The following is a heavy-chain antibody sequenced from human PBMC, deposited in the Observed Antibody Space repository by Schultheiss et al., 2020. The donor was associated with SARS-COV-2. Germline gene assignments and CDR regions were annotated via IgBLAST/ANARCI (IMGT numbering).Heavy chain of an antibody. CDR2: INPKSGDA. V-gene: IGHV1-2*02. Sequence: ASVKVSCKTSGYTFIAYFIYWVRQAPGQGLEWMGWINPKSGDASYAQKFQGRVTMTRDTSISTAYMELSRLRSDDTAVYYCARGSGSYDYWGQGTLVTVSS. CDR1: GYTFIAYF. CDR3: ARGSGSYDY. D-gene: IGHD1-26*01. J-gene: IGHJ4*02.